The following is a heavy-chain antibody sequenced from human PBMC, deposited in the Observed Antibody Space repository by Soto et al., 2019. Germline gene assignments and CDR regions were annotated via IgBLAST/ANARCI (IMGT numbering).Heavy chain of an antibody. D-gene: IGHD2-15*01. CDR3: ARDQENKKWSPSGYYYYGMDV. CDR1: GFTSSSYA. V-gene: IGHV3-30-3*01. Sequence: PGGSLRLSCAASGFTSSSYAMHWVRQAPGKGLEWVAVISYDGSNKYYADSVKGRFTISRDNSKNTLYLHMNSLRAEDTAVYYCARDQENKKWSPSGYYYYGMDVWGQGTTVTVSS. J-gene: IGHJ6*02. CDR2: ISYDGSNK.